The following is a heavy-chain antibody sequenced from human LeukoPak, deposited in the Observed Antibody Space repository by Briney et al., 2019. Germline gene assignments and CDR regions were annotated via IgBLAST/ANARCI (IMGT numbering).Heavy chain of an antibody. J-gene: IGHJ4*02. Sequence: GGSLRLSCAVSGFTFSTYAMSWVRQAPGKGLEWVSAISGSGGSTYYADSVKGRFTISRDNSKNTLYLQMNSLRAEDTAVYYCAKSSKGRYFFDYWGQGTLVTVSS. V-gene: IGHV3-23*01. CDR1: GFTFSTYA. CDR3: AKSSKGRYFFDY. D-gene: IGHD2/OR15-2a*01. CDR2: ISGSGGST.